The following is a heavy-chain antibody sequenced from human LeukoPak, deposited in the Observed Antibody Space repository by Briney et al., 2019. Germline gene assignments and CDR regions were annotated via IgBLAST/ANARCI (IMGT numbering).Heavy chain of an antibody. J-gene: IGHJ4*02. V-gene: IGHV4-30-2*01. CDR3: VRDRALNY. CDR1: GGSISSGGYS. CDR2: IYHSGST. Sequence: PSETLSLTCAVSGGSISSGGYSWSWIRQPPGKGLEWIGYIYHSGSTYYNPPLKSRVTISVDRSKNQFSLKLSSVTAADTAVYYCVRDRALNYWGQGTLVTVSS.